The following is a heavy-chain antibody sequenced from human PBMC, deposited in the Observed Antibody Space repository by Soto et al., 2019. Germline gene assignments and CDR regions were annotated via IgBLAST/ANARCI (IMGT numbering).Heavy chain of an antibody. J-gene: IGHJ6*02. CDR3: ARDFPPYYYDSSGPLLLYYYGMDV. CDR2: ISAYNGNT. V-gene: IGHV1-18*01. D-gene: IGHD3-22*01. Sequence: ASVKVSCKASGYTFTSYGISWVRQAPGQGLEWMGWISAYNGNTNYAQKLQGRVTMTTDTSTSTAYMELRSLRSDDTAVYYCARDFPPYYYDSSGPLLLYYYGMDVWGQGTTVTVSS. CDR1: GYTFTSYG.